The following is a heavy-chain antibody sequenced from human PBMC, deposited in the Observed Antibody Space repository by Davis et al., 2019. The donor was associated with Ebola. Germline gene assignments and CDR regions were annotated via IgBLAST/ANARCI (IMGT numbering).Heavy chain of an antibody. D-gene: IGHD1-7*01. CDR2: ITSGGGHT. J-gene: IGHJ3*02. CDR3: AKGGLYEGWNYEVFDI. CDR1: GFTFTTYA. Sequence: GESLKISCAASGFTFTTYAMSWVRQAPGKGLEWVSSITSGGGHTYCADSVKGRFTLSRDNSKNTLYVQMNSLRAEDTAVYYCAKGGLYEGWNYEVFDIWGQGTMVTVSS. V-gene: IGHV3-23*01.